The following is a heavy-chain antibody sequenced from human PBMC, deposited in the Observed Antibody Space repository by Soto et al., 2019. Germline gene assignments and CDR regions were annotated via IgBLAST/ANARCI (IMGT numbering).Heavy chain of an antibody. J-gene: IGHJ5*02. CDR2: IYYSGST. CDR3: ARVWYVYVWGSYLYTGNCFDP. Sequence: SETQSITCTVSGGSVRSGSCYWSWIRQPPGKGLEWIGYIYYSGSTNYNPSLKSRVTISVDTSKNQFSLKLSSVTAADTAVYYCARVWYVYVWGSYLYTGNCFDPWGQAILVTVSS. D-gene: IGHD3-16*02. V-gene: IGHV4-61*01. CDR1: GGSVRSGSCY.